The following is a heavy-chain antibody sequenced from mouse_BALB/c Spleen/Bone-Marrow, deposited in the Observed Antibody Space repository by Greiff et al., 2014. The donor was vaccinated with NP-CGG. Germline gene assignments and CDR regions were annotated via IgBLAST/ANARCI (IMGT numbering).Heavy chain of an antibody. V-gene: IGHV1-7*01. CDR1: GYTFTSYW. CDR3: ARSAY. Sequence: QVQLQQSGAELAKPGASVKMSCKASGYTFTSYWMHWVKQRPGQGLEWIGYINPSTGYTEYNQKFKGKATLTADKSSSTAYMQLSSLTSEDSAVYYCARSAYWGQGTLVTVSA. CDR2: INPSTGYT. J-gene: IGHJ3*01.